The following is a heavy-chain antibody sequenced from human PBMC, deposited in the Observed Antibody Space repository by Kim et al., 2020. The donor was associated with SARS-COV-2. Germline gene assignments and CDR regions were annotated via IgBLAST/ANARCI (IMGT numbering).Heavy chain of an antibody. D-gene: IGHD3-3*01. Sequence: GGSLRLSCAASGFTFSSYSMNWVRQAPGKGLEWVSSISSSSSYIYYADSVKGRFTISRDNAKNSLYLQMNSLRAEDTAVYYCARATTYDFWSGYSYDAFDIWGQGTMVTVSS. CDR2: ISSSSSYI. CDR1: GFTFSSYS. V-gene: IGHV3-21*01. CDR3: ARATTYDFWSGYSYDAFDI. J-gene: IGHJ3*02.